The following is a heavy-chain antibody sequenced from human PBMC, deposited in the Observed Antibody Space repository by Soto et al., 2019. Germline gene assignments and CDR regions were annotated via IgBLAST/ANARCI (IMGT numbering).Heavy chain of an antibody. CDR2: IYYSGST. CDR3: ARVCGGDCHYGMDV. V-gene: IGHV4-31*03. D-gene: IGHD2-21*02. CDR1: GGSISSGGYY. J-gene: IGHJ6*02. Sequence: QVQLQESGPGLVKPSQTLSLICTVSGGSISSGGYYWSWIRQHPGKGLEWIWYIYYSGSTYYNPSLKGRVTISVETSKNQFPLKLSSVTAADPAVYYCARVCGGDCHYGMDVWGQGTTVTVSS.